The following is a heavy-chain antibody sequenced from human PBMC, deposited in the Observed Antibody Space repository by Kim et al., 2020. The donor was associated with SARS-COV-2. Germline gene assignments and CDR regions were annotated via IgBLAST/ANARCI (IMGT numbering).Heavy chain of an antibody. CDR1: GFTFSDYY. CDR2: ISSSSSYT. Sequence: GGSLRLSCAASGFTFSDYYMSWIRQAPGKGLEWVSYISSSSSYTNYADSVKGRFTISRDNAKNSLYLQMNSLRAEDTAVYYCVRSPTGIYFDYWGQGTLVTVSS. CDR3: VRSPTGIYFDY. V-gene: IGHV3-11*06. D-gene: IGHD1-1*01. J-gene: IGHJ4*02.